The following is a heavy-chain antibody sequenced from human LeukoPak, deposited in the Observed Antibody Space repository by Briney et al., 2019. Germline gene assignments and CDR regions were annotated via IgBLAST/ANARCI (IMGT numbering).Heavy chain of an antibody. CDR2: ISSSSTYI. V-gene: IGHV3-21*04. Sequence: GGSLRLSCAASGFTFSDYTMNWVRQAPGKGLEWVSSISSSSTYIHYADSVKGRFTISRDNAKNSLYLQMNSLRAEDTALYYCARDHKVTTPGYFDYWGQGTLVTVSS. CDR1: GFTFSDYT. J-gene: IGHJ4*02. D-gene: IGHD4-17*01. CDR3: ARDHKVTTPGYFDY.